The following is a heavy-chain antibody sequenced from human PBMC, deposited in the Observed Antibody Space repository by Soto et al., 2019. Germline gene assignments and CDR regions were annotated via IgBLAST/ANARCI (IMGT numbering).Heavy chain of an antibody. Sequence: GGSLRLSCAASGFTFSSYGMHWVRQAPGKGLEWVAVISYDGSNKYYADSVKGRFTISRDNSKNTLYLQMNSLRAEDTAVYYCAKDWGTWNHFDYWGQGTLVTVSS. J-gene: IGHJ4*02. CDR3: AKDWGTWNHFDY. V-gene: IGHV3-30*18. CDR1: GFTFSSYG. D-gene: IGHD1-1*01. CDR2: ISYDGSNK.